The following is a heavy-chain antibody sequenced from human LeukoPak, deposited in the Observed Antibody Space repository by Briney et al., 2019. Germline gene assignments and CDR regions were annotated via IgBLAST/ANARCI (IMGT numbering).Heavy chain of an antibody. CDR3: ARLNKPGWFDP. J-gene: IGHJ5*02. D-gene: IGHD1-14*01. CDR1: GGSISSSSHY. CDR2: ISNSGST. V-gene: IGHV4-39*01. Sequence: SETLSLTCTVSGGSISSSSHYWGWIRQPPGKGLEWIGSISNSGSTYYNPSLKSRVTISVDTSKNQFSLRLTSVTATDTAVYYCARLNKPGWFDPWGQGTLVTVSS.